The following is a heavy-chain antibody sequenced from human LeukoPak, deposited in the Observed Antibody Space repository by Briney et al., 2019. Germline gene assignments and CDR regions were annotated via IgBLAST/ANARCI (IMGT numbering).Heavy chain of an antibody. D-gene: IGHD1-26*01. Sequence: SGGSLRLSCAASGFTFSSYAMTWVRQAPGKGLEWVANIKQDGTEKYYVDSVKGRFTISRDNAKNSLYLQMNSLRAEDTAVYYCARDSEWGLLRSDYWGQGTLVTVSS. CDR1: GFTFSSYA. CDR3: ARDSEWGLLRSDY. CDR2: IKQDGTEK. V-gene: IGHV3-7*05. J-gene: IGHJ4*02.